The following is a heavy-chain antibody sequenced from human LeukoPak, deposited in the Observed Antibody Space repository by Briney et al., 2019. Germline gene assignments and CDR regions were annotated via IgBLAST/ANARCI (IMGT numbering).Heavy chain of an antibody. V-gene: IGHV3-23*01. D-gene: IGHD3-9*01. CDR3: AKAEGYDILTGLDY. CDR2: IGASGGST. CDR1: GFTFSSYA. J-gene: IGHJ4*02. Sequence: GGSLRLSCATSGFTFSSYAMSWVRQAPGKGLEWVSGIGASGGSTYYADSVKGRFTISRDNSKNTLYQQMNSLRTEDTAVYYCAKAEGYDILTGLDYWGQGTLVTVSS.